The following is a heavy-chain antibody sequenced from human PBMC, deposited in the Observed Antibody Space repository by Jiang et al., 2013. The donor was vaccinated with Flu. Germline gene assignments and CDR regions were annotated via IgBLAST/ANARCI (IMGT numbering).Heavy chain of an antibody. CDR1: GYTLTELS. J-gene: IGHJ4*02. V-gene: IGHV1-24*01. Sequence: KVSCKVSGYTLTELSMHWVRQAPGKGLEWMGGFDPEDGETIYAQKFQGRVTMTEDTSTDTAYMELSSLRSEDTAVYYCATGRSSGWLPYYFDYWGQGTLVTVSS. CDR3: ATGRSSGWLPYYFDY. D-gene: IGHD6-19*01. CDR2: FDPEDGET.